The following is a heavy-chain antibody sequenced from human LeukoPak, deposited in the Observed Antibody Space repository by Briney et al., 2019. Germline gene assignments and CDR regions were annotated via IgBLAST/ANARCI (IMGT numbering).Heavy chain of an antibody. CDR1: GGTLSSYA. D-gene: IGHD3-22*01. CDR2: IIPIFAIV. V-gene: IGHV1-69*04. J-gene: IGHJ4*02. CDR3: ARADSSGYSLDENFDY. Sequence: GSSVKVSCKASGGTLSSYALNWVRQAPGQGLEWIGRIIPIFAIVNYAQNFQGRVTITADKSTNTAYMELSSLRFEDTAFYYCARADSSGYSLDENFDYWGQGTLVTVPS.